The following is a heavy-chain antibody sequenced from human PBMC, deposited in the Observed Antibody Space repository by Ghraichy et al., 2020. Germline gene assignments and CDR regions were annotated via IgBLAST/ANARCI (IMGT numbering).Heavy chain of an antibody. CDR3: ARGSPGSYEWYYYYYYGMDV. CDR1: GGSFSGYY. Sequence: SETLSLTCAVYGGSFSGYYWSWIRQPPGKGLEWIGEINHSGSTNYNPSLKSRVTISVDTSKNQFSLKLSSVTAADTAVYYCARGSPGSYEWYYYYYYGMDVWGQGTTVTVSS. J-gene: IGHJ6*02. CDR2: INHSGST. V-gene: IGHV4-34*01. D-gene: IGHD3-10*01.